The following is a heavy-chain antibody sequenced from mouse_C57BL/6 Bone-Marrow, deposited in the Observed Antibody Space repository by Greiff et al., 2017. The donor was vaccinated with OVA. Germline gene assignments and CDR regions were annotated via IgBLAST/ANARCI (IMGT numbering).Heavy chain of an antibody. Sequence: VKLQESGPELVKPGASVKISCTASGYAFSSSWMNWVKQRPGKGLEWIGRIYPGDGDTNYNGKFKGKATLTADKSPSTAYMQLSSLTSEDSAVYVCARDGYDFDYWGQGTTLTVSS. D-gene: IGHD2-2*01. CDR3: ARDGYDFDY. V-gene: IGHV1-82*01. CDR2: IYPGDGDT. J-gene: IGHJ2*01. CDR1: GYAFSSSW.